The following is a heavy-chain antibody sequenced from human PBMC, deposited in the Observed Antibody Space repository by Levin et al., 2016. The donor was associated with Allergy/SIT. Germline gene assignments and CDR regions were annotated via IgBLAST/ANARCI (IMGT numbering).Heavy chain of an antibody. Sequence: WIRQPPGKGLEWIGEINHSGSTNYNPSLKSRVTISVDTSKNQFSLKLSSVTAADTAVYYCARFGAYWFDPWGQGTLVTVSS. CDR3: ARFGAYWFDP. D-gene: IGHD3-16*01. CDR2: INHSGST. V-gene: IGHV4-34*01. J-gene: IGHJ5*02.